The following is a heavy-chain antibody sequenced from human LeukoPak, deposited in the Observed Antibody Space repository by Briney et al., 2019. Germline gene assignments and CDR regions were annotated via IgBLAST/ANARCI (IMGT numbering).Heavy chain of an antibody. V-gene: IGHV3-48*01. CDR1: GFMFSTYS. CDR3: ARDYVFAFDY. Sequence: PGGSLRLSCAASGFMFSTYSMNWVRQAPGEGLEWISYISHSGGDELYTDSVKGRFTISRDNAKNALYLQMNSLRAEDTAVYFCARDYVFAFDYWRQGTLVTVSS. J-gene: IGHJ4*02. CDR2: ISHSGGDE. D-gene: IGHD3-10*02.